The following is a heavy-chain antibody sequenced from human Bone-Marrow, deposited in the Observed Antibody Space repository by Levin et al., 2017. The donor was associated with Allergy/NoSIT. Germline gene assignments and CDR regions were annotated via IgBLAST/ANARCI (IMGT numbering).Heavy chain of an antibody. D-gene: IGHD3-22*01. CDR2: IYYSGST. CDR1: GGSFSSSTYY. J-gene: IGHJ4*02. Sequence: ASETLSLTCTVSGGSFSSSTYYWGWIRQPPGKGLEWIGSIYYSGSTYYNPSLKSRVTISIDTSKNQFSLKLTSVTAADTAVYYCARDVIRDDSGYTYYFDYWGQGTPVTVSS. CDR3: ARDVIRDDSGYTYYFDY. V-gene: IGHV4-39*07.